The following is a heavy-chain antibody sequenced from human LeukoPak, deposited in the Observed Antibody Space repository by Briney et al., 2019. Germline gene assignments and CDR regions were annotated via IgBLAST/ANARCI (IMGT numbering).Heavy chain of an antibody. CDR3: ARLRRNTDSSGFFHYYDY. CDR2: INTVSSYI. Sequence: GGSLRLSCAASGFSFSSYSFNWVRQAPGKGLEWVSPINTVSSYIYYADSLKGRFTISRDNAKNSVYLQMDSLRAEDSAVYYCARLRRNTDSSGFFHYYDYWGQGTLVTVSS. V-gene: IGHV3-21*06. D-gene: IGHD3-22*01. J-gene: IGHJ4*02. CDR1: GFSFSSYS.